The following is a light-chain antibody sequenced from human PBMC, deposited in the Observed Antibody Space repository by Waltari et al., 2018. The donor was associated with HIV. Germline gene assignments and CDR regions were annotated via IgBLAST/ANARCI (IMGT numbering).Light chain of an antibody. CDR3: TSYASSSSLL. J-gene: IGLJ2*01. V-gene: IGLV2-14*01. CDR2: EVR. Sequence: QSALTQPATVSGSPGQSITISCTGGSNDVGGYNYVSWYQHLPGKAPKLIIYEVRNRPSGVSNRFSGSKSGNTASLTISGLQAEDDSDYYCTSYASSSSLLFGGGTKLTVL. CDR1: SNDVGGYNY.